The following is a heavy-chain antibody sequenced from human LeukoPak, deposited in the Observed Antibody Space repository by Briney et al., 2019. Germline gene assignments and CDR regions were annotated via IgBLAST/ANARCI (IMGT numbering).Heavy chain of an antibody. J-gene: IGHJ5*02. CDR3: ARDLVVRGRWSWFDP. Sequence: GGSLRLSCAASGFTFSSYAMHWVRQAPGKGLEYVSAISSNGGSTYYANSVKGRFTISRDNAKNSLYLQMNSLRVEDMAVYYCARDLVVRGRWSWFDPRGQGTLVTVSS. V-gene: IGHV3-64*01. D-gene: IGHD3-10*01. CDR2: ISSNGGST. CDR1: GFTFSSYA.